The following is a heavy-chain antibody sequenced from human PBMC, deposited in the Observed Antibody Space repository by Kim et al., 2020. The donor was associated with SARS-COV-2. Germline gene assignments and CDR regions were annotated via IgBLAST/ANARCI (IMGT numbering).Heavy chain of an antibody. V-gene: IGHV3-23*01. CDR2: ISGSGGST. J-gene: IGHJ4*02. CDR1: GFTFSSYA. Sequence: GGSLRLSCAASGFTFSSYAMSWVRQAPGKGLEWVSAISGSGGSTYYADSVKGRFTISRDNSKNTLYLQMNSLRAEDTAVYYCAAHRDPVGAPWDYWGQGTLVTVSS. D-gene: IGHD1-26*01. CDR3: AAHRDPVGAPWDY.